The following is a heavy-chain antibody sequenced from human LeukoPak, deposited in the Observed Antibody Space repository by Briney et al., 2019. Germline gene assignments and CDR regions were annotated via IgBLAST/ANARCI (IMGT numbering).Heavy chain of an antibody. Sequence: SETLSLTCTVSGGSISSYYWSWIRQPPGKGLEWIGYIYCSGNTNYNPSLKSRVTISVDTSKNQFSLKLSSVTAADTAIYYCARGYSYGSYYFDNWGQGTLVTVSS. D-gene: IGHD5-18*01. CDR2: IYCSGNT. CDR3: ARGYSYGSYYFDN. V-gene: IGHV4-59*01. CDR1: GGSISSYY. J-gene: IGHJ4*02.